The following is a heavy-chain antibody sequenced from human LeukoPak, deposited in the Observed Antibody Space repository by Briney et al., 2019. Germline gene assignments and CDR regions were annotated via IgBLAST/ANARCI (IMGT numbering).Heavy chain of an antibody. D-gene: IGHD3-10*01. J-gene: IGHJ4*02. CDR2: FNTRGIS. CDR3: ARGNYYGSASRGGFDY. CDR1: GVSMSGYY. Sequence: PSEPLSLTCSVSGVSMSGYYWSWIRQPAGKGLEWIGRFNTRGISNYNPSLKTRVIISLDNSKNQFSLTLSSVTAADTAVYYCARGNYYGSASRGGFDYWGQGILVTVSP. V-gene: IGHV4-4*07.